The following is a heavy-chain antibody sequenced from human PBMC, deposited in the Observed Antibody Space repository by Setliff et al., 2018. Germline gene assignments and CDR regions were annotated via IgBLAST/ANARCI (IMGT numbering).Heavy chain of an antibody. CDR1: GGSISSYY. V-gene: IGHV4-59*08. CDR3: ARHGTTYDSSGYYYPAEYFQH. J-gene: IGHJ1*01. D-gene: IGHD3-22*01. Sequence: PSETLSLTCTVSGGSISSYYWSWIRQPPGKGLEWIGYIYYSGSTNYNPSLKSRVTMSVDTSKNQFSLKLSSVTAADTAVYYCARHGTTYDSSGYYYPAEYFQHWGQGTLVTVSS. CDR2: IYYSGST.